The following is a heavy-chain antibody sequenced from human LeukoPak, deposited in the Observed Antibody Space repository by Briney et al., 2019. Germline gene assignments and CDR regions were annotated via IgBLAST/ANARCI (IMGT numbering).Heavy chain of an antibody. V-gene: IGHV1-2*02. J-gene: IGHJ4*02. Sequence: GASVKVSCKASGYTFTGYYMHWVRQAPGQGLEWLAWINPNSGGTNYAQNFQGRVIMTRDTSISTAYMELTRLRSDDTAAYYCARGLGVPAETTTLFDYWGQGTLVTVSS. CDR3: ARGLGVPAETTTLFDY. CDR1: GYTFTGYY. D-gene: IGHD2-2*01. CDR2: INPNSGGT.